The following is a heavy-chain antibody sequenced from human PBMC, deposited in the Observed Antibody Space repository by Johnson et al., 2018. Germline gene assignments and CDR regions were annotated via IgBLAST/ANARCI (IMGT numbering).Heavy chain of an antibody. J-gene: IGHJ3*02. CDR2: ISYDGSSK. CDR3: AKDGVGDSGAFDI. CDR1: GFPFRSYG. V-gene: IGHV3-30*18. Sequence: QVQLVQSGGGVVQPGRSLRLSCAASGFPFRSYGMHWVRQAPGKGLDWVAVISYDGSSKNYADSVKGRFTISRDNSKNTIDLEMNSLTVEDTAVYYCAKDGVGDSGAFDIWGQGTTVTVSS. D-gene: IGHD2-21*02.